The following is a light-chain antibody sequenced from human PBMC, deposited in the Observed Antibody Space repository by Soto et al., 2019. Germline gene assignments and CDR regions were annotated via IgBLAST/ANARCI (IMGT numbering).Light chain of an antibody. CDR2: DAS. V-gene: IGKV3-11*01. CDR1: QTVGRY. Sequence: EIVLTQSPATLSLSPGDRVTLSCRASQTVGRYLSWYQHSPGQGPRLLVYDASNRATDIPARFSGSGSETDFTLTISSLEPEDFAVYYCQQRLHGPITFGQGTRLEIK. CDR3: QQRLHGPIT. J-gene: IGKJ5*01.